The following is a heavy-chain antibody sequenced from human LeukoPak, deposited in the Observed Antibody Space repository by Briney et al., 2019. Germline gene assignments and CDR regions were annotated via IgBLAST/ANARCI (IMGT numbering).Heavy chain of an antibody. V-gene: IGHV1-69*05. CDR1: GGTFSSYA. D-gene: IGHD3-22*01. CDR2: IIPIFGTA. J-gene: IGHJ4*02. CDR3: ARTYYYDSSGYYYVGYFDY. Sequence: SVKVSCKASGGTFSSYAISWVRQAPGQGLEWMGGIIPIFGTANYAQKFQGRVTITTDEPTSTAYMELSSLRSEDTAVYYCARTYYYDSSGYYYVGYFDYWGQGTLVTVSS.